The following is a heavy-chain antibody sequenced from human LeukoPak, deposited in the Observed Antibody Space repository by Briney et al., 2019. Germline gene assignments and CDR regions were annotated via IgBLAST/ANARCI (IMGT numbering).Heavy chain of an antibody. D-gene: IGHD5-24*01. Sequence: ESGGSLRLSCAASGFTFSSYSMNWVRQAPGKGLEWVSYISSSSSTIYYADSVKGRFTISRDNAKNSLYLQMNSLRAEDTAVYYCARFGTIWLQASYYYMDVWGKGTTVTVSS. CDR1: GFTFSSYS. CDR3: ARFGTIWLQASYYYMDV. V-gene: IGHV3-48*01. CDR2: ISSSSSTI. J-gene: IGHJ6*03.